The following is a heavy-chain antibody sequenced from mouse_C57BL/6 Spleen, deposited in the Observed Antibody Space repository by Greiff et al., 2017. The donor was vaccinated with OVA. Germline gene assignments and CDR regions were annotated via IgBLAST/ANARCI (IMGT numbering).Heavy chain of an antibody. CDR3: ARSGHYGGFAY. J-gene: IGHJ3*01. V-gene: IGHV1-22*01. Sequence: EVHLVESGPELVKPGASVKMSCKASGYTFTDYNMHWVKQSHGKSLEWIGYINPNNGGTSYNQKFKGKATLTVNKSSSTAYMELRSLTSEDSAVYYCARSGHYGGFAYWGQGTLVTVSA. CDR2: INPNNGGT. D-gene: IGHD1-1*01. CDR1: GYTFTDYN.